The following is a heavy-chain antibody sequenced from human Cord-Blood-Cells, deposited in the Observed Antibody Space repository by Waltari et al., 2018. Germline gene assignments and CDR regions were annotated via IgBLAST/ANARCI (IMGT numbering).Heavy chain of an antibody. J-gene: IGHJ5*02. CDR1: GGTFRTYT. CDR3: ARIPVVQGVPFDP. V-gene: IGHV1-69*02. D-gene: IGHD3-10*01. CDR2: VIPSVEIA. Sequence: QVQLVQSGAEAKKPRSSVKASCKASGGTFRTYTTTWERQAPGQGLEWMGMVIPSVEIANYAQKGQGMMTIAADKSTSTAYMKLSSLRAEDRAWYYCARIPVVQGVPFDPWGQGTLVTVSS.